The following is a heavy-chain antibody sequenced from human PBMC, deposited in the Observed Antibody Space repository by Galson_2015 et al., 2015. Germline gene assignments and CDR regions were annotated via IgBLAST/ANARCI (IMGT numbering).Heavy chain of an antibody. J-gene: IGHJ5*02. CDR2: IYWNDDK. D-gene: IGHD3-10*01. CDR1: GFSLSTSGVG. Sequence: PALVKPTQTLTLTCTFSGFSLSTSGVGVGWIRQPPGKALEWLALIYWNDDKRYSPSLKSRLTITKDTSKNQVVLTMTNMDPVDTATYYCAHKRPSLWFGEFDPWGQGTLVTVSS. CDR3: AHKRPSLWFGEFDP. V-gene: IGHV2-5*01.